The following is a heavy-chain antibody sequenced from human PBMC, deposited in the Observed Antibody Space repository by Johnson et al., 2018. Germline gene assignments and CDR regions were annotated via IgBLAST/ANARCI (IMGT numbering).Heavy chain of an antibody. CDR2: IYSGGST. CDR3: AKGGDTAMVPNDYYGMDV. V-gene: IGHV3-66*02. Sequence: VQLVESGGGLVQPGGSLRLSCAASGFTVSSNYMSWVRQAPGKGLAWVSVIYSGGSTYYADSVKGRFTISRDNSKNTLYLQMNSLRAEDTAVYYCAKGGDTAMVPNDYYGMDVWGQGTTVTVSS. D-gene: IGHD5-18*01. CDR1: GFTVSSNY. J-gene: IGHJ6*02.